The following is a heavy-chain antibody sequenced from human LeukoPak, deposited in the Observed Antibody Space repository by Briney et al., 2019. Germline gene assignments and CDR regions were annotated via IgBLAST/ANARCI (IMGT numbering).Heavy chain of an antibody. CDR2: INHRVIT. D-gene: IGHD3-9*01. CDR3: GRDRPTGYYDY. J-gene: IGHJ4*02. Sequence: SETLSLTYTVSSYSISSGFYWGWIRQSPGKGLELIARINHRVITYYNPSLKSRVTISVDTSKNQFSLKLTSGTAADTAVYYCGRDRPTGYYDYWGQGILVTVSS. CDR1: SYSISSGFY. V-gene: IGHV4-38-2*02.